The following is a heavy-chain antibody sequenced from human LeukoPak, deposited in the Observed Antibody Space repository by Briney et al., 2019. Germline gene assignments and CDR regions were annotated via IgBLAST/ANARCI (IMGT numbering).Heavy chain of an antibody. V-gene: IGHV3-23*01. J-gene: IGHJ6*04. CDR1: GFTFSSYA. CDR3: AREVIVATGGYYGMDV. CDR2: ISGSGGST. Sequence: GSLRLSCAASGFTFSSYAMSWVRQAPGKGLKWVSAISGSGGSTYYADSVKGRFTISRDNSKNTLYLQMNSLRAEDTAVYYCAREVIVATGGYYGMDVWGKGTTVTVSS. D-gene: IGHD5-12*01.